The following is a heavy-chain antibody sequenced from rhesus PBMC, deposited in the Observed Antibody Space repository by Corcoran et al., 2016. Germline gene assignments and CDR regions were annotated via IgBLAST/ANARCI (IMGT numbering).Heavy chain of an antibody. Sequence: QLQLQESGPGLVKPSETLSVTCAVSGGSISSSYWSWIRQAPGKGLEWIGYIYGSGSSTNYNPSLKSRVTLSVDTSKNQLSLKLSSVTAADTAVYYCARVARTVTTLDYWGQGVLVTVSS. CDR3: ARVARTVTTLDY. J-gene: IGHJ4*01. V-gene: IGHV4-169*01. D-gene: IGHD4-23*01. CDR1: GGSISSSY. CDR2: IYGSGSST.